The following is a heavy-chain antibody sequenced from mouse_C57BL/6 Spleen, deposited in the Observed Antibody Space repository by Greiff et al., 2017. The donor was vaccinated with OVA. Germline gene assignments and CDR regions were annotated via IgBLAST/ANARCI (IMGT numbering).Heavy chain of an antibody. CDR2: IYPGSGST. D-gene: IGHD2-3*01. CDR3: ARAYEGCLDY. CDR1: GYTFTSYW. J-gene: IGHJ2*01. V-gene: IGHV1-55*01. Sequence: QVQLQQPGAELVKPGASVKMSCKASGYTFTSYWITWVKQRPGQGLEWIGGIYPGSGSTNYNEKFKSKATLTVDTSSSTAYMQLSSLTSEDAAVYYCARAYEGCLDYWGQGTTLTVSS.